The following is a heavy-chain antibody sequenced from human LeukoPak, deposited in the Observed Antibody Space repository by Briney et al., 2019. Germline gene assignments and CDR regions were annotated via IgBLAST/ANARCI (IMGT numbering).Heavy chain of an antibody. D-gene: IGHD3-22*01. CDR2: INPSGGST. J-gene: IGHJ6*02. Sequence: ASVKVSCKASGYTFTSYYMHWVRQAPGQGLEWMGIINPSGGSTSYARKFQGRVTMTRDTSTSTVYMELSSLRSEDTAVYYCARDGGDTYDSSGYSYYYYGMDVWGQGTTVTVSS. V-gene: IGHV1-46*01. CDR3: ARDGGDTYDSSGYSYYYYGMDV. CDR1: GYTFTSYY.